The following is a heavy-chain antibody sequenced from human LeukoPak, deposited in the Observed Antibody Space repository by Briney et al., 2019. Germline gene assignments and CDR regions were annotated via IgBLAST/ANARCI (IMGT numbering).Heavy chain of an antibody. V-gene: IGHV4-34*01. CDR3: ARGELRYFDWLLRGTSFDY. J-gene: IGHJ4*02. CDR1: GGSFSGYY. CDR2: INHSGST. Sequence: KPSETLSLTCAVYGGSFSGYYWSWIRQPPGKGLGWIGEINHSGSTNYNPSLKSRVTISVDTSKNQFSLKLSSVTAADTAVYYCARGELRYFDWLLRGTSFDYWGQGTLVTVSS. D-gene: IGHD3-9*01.